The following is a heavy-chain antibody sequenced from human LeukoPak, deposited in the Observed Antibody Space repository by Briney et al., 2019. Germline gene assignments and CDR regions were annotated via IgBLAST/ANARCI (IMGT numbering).Heavy chain of an antibody. J-gene: IGHJ4*02. CDR3: AKGGLAAAGSGY. CDR2: IGNSDET. V-gene: IGHV3-23*01. D-gene: IGHD6-13*01. Sequence: GGSLRLSCAASGFFFNTNAMSWVRQAPGMGLEWVAAIGNSDETYYADSVKGRFTISRDNSKNTLYLQMNSLRAEDTAVYYCAKGGLAAAGSGYWGQGTLVTVSS. CDR1: GFFFNTNA.